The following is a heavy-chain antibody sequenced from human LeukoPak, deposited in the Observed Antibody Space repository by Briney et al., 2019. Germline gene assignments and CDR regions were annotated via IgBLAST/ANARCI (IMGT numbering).Heavy chain of an antibody. Sequence: ASVKVSCKASGYTFTGYFMHWVRQAPGQGLEWMGWINPNSGGTNYAQKFQGRVTMTRDTSITTAYMELSRLRSDDTAVYYCARATTTVVSPLYYWGQGTLVTVSS. V-gene: IGHV1-2*02. CDR3: ARATTTVVSPLYY. J-gene: IGHJ4*02. CDR2: INPNSGGT. CDR1: GYTFTGYF. D-gene: IGHD4-23*01.